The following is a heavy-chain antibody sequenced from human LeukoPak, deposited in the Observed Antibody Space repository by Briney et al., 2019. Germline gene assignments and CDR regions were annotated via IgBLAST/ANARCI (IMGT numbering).Heavy chain of an antibody. CDR1: GFTFDEYA. CDR3: ARTPYGMAAAGSYYFDY. D-gene: IGHD6-13*01. V-gene: IGHV3-9*01. J-gene: IGHJ4*02. Sequence: SLRLSCAASGFTFDEYAMQWVRQAPGKGLEWVSGISWNSGSIGYADSVKGRFTISRDNAKKSLYLQMNILRAEDTALYYCARTPYGMAAAGSYYFDYWGQGTLVTVSS. CDR2: ISWNSGSI.